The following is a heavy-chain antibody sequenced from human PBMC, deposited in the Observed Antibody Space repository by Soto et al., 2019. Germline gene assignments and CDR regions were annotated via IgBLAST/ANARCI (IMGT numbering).Heavy chain of an antibody. J-gene: IGHJ3*02. CDR3: ARDVSPGSSGLYFDAFDM. CDR1: EFAFSSYW. Sequence: EVQLVESGGGLVQPGGSLTLSCAASEFAFSSYWMTWVLQAPGKGLEWVANIRKDGSQRSYLDSVRGRFTISRDNSKNSLYLQMNSLRAEDTALYFCARDVSPGSSGLYFDAFDMWGQGTMVTVSS. V-gene: IGHV3-7*05. CDR2: IRKDGSQR. D-gene: IGHD6-25*01.